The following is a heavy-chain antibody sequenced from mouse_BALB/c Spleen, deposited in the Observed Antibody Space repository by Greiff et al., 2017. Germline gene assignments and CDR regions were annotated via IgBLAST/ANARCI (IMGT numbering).Heavy chain of an antibody. CDR3: AKGYYYGSSPDWYFDV. CDR2: ISSGSSTI. D-gene: IGHD1-1*01. V-gene: IGHV5-17*02. Sequence: EVHLVESGGGLVQPGGSRKLSCAASGFTFSSFGMHWVRQAPEKGLEWVAYISSGSSTIYYADTVKGRFTISRDNPKNTLFLQMTSLRSEDTAMYYCAKGYYYGSSPDWYFDVWGAGTTVTVSA. CDR1: GFTFSSFG. J-gene: IGHJ1*01.